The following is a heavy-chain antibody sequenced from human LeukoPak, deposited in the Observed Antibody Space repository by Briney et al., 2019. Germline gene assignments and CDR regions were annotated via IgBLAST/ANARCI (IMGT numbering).Heavy chain of an antibody. D-gene: IGHD1-26*01. CDR1: GLTFSRYA. CDR3: AKRYSGSSGLYNFDY. Sequence: GGSLRLSCAVSGLTFSRYAMSWVRQAPGKGLEWVSAISESGSGTYYADSVKGRFTISRDNSKNTLYLQMNSLRAEDTAVYYCAKRYSGSSGLYNFDYWGQGSLVTVSS. CDR2: ISESGSGT. V-gene: IGHV3-23*01. J-gene: IGHJ4*02.